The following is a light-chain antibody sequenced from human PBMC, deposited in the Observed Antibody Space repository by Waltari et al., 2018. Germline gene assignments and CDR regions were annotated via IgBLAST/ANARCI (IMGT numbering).Light chain of an antibody. V-gene: IGLV1-44*01. Sequence: QSVLTQPPSASGTPRQRVTIPCSGSNSNTGRNTLTWYQQPPGTAPTLLVYNNFQRPSGVPDRFSGSKSGTSASLAILGVRPEDEADYYCATWDDTLNGPVFGGGTKLTVL. J-gene: IGLJ2*01. CDR3: ATWDDTLNGPV. CDR1: NSNTGRNT. CDR2: NNF.